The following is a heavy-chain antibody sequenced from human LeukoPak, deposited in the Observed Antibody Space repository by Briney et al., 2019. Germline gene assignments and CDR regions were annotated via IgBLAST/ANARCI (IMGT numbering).Heavy chain of an antibody. CDR2: IYPGDSDT. J-gene: IGHJ6*02. Sequence: GESLKISCKGSGYSFTSYWIGWVRQIPGKGLEWMGIIYPGDSDTRYSPSFPGQVTISADKSISNAYLQWSSLKATDTAMYYCARSSGWPSYYYYGMDVWGQGTTVTVSS. D-gene: IGHD6-19*01. CDR1: GYSFTSYW. V-gene: IGHV5-51*01. CDR3: ARSSGWPSYYYYGMDV.